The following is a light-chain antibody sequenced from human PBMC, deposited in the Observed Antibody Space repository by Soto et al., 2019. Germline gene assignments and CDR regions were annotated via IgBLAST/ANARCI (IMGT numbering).Light chain of an antibody. Sequence: EIVLTQSPGTLSLSPGERATLSCRASQSINHKYLAWFQQEPGQTPRLLIHSVSIRATGIPDRFSGSGSGTDFTLTISRLEPEDFAVYYCQLYSGSPWTFGRGTKVDXK. CDR2: SVS. V-gene: IGKV3-20*01. CDR1: QSINHKY. J-gene: IGKJ1*01. CDR3: QLYSGSPWT.